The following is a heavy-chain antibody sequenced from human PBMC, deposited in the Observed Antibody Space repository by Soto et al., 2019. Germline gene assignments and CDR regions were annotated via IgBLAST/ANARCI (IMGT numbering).Heavy chain of an antibody. CDR2: ISQDGTDT. V-gene: IGHV3-7*01. D-gene: IGHD4-17*01. J-gene: IGHJ2*01. CDR1: GGSFSGYY. Sequence: ETLSLTCAVYGGSFSGYYWSWVRQAPGKGLEWVASISQDGTDTDYVDSVKGRFAISRDNPKNSLYLQMNSLRADDTAVYYCARDPLSYGDYAQTYWYFDLWGRGTRVTVSS. CDR3: ARDPLSYGDYAQTYWYFDL.